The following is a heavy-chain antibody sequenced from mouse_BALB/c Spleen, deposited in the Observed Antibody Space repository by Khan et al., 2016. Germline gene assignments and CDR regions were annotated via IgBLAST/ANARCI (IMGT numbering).Heavy chain of an antibody. D-gene: IGHD2-13*01. V-gene: IGHV9-3*02. CDR1: EYTFTNYG. Sequence: QLQLVQSGPELKKPGETVKISCKASEYTFTNYGMNWVKQAPGKGLKWMGWINTNTGEPTYAEEFKGRFAFSLEASASTAFLQINNLKNEDSAKYFCARTDDYPYYAMDDWGQGTSVTVSS. CDR3: ARTDDYPYYAMDD. J-gene: IGHJ4*01. CDR2: INTNTGEP.